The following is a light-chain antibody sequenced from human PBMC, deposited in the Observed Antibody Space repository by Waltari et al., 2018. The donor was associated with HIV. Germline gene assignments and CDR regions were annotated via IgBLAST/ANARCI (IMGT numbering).Light chain of an antibody. CDR2: WAS. Sequence: DIVMTQSPDSLSVSLGERATINCKSSQSLLFGSNNKNRLAWYQLRPGQPPKLLISWASTRESGVPDRFSGSGSGTDFTLTINSLQAEDVAVYYCQQFSLSPPLTFGGGTKVEIK. V-gene: IGKV4-1*01. CDR1: QSLLFGSNNKNR. CDR3: QQFSLSPPLT. J-gene: IGKJ4*01.